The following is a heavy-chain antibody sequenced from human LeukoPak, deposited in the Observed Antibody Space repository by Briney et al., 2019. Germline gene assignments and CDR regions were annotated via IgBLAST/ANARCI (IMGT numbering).Heavy chain of an antibody. CDR3: RSLVVVTSTPLGAFDI. Sequence: SETLSLTCTVSGGSISSSSYYWGWIRQPPGKGLEWIGSIYYSGSTYYNPSLKSRVTISVDTSKNQFSLKLSSVTAADTAVYYCRSLVVVTSTPLGAFDIWGQGTMVTVSS. CDR1: GGSISSSSYY. V-gene: IGHV4-39*07. CDR2: IYYSGST. J-gene: IGHJ3*02. D-gene: IGHD2-21*02.